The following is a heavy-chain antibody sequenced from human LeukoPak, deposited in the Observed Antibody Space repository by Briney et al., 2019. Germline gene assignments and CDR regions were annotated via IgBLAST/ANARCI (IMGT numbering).Heavy chain of an antibody. J-gene: IGHJ4*02. CDR2: INPNSGGT. CDR3: ARDYKSLSRIAAAGTYDY. Sequence: GASVKVSCKASGYTFTVYYMHWVRQAPGQGLEWMGRINPNSGGTNYAQKFQGRVTMTRDTSISTAYMELSRLRSDDTAVYYCARDYKSLSRIAAAGTYDYWGQGTLVTVSS. V-gene: IGHV1-2*06. D-gene: IGHD6-13*01. CDR1: GYTFTVYY.